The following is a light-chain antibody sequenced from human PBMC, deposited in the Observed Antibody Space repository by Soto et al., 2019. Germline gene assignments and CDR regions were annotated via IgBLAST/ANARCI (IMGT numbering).Light chain of an antibody. Sequence: DIQMTQSPSSLSASVGDRVTITCRASQSISSYLNWYQQKPGKARKFLIYVASTLQSGVPSRFSGSGSGTDFTLTITSLQPEDFATYYCQQSYRSPYTFGQGNKLEIK. CDR1: QSISSY. V-gene: IGKV1-39*01. CDR3: QQSYRSPYT. J-gene: IGKJ2*01. CDR2: VAS.